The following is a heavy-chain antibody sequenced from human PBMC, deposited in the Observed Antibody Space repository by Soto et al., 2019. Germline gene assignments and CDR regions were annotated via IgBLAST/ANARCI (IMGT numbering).Heavy chain of an antibody. Sequence: EVQLVESGGGLVQPGGSLRLSCAASGFSFSSYSMNWVRQAPGKGLEWVSYIRSSSSTIYYADSVKGRFTISRDNAKNSLYLQMNSLRAEDTAVYYSVRDHVATNWYFDLWGRRTLVTVSS. J-gene: IGHJ2*01. CDR1: GFSFSSYS. D-gene: IGHD5-12*01. CDR3: VRDHVATNWYFDL. V-gene: IGHV3-48*01. CDR2: IRSSSSTI.